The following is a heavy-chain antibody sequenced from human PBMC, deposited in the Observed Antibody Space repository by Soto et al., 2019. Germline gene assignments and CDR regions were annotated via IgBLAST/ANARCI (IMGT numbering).Heavy chain of an antibody. D-gene: IGHD6-6*01. CDR1: GGSISSSNW. CDR3: ARGRAAARRSLDY. Sequence: SETLSLTCAVSGGSISSSNWWSWVRQPPGKGLEWIGEIYHSGSTNYNPSLKSRVTISVDKSKNQFSLKLSSVTAADTAVYYCARGRAAARRSLDYWGQGTLVTVSS. J-gene: IGHJ4*02. CDR2: IYHSGST. V-gene: IGHV4-4*02.